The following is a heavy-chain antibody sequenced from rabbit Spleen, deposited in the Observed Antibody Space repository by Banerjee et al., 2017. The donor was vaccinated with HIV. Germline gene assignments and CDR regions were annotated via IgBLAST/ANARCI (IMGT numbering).Heavy chain of an antibody. Sequence: QEQLVESGGGLVQPEGSLTLTCTASGFSFSYNDYMCWVRQAPGKGLEWIACIHVGGSDYTYYASWAKGRFTISKTPSTVTLQMTSLPAADTATYFCARRDVDYANHGWVFKLWGPGTLVTVS. CDR1: GFSFSYNDY. CDR2: IHVGGSDYT. J-gene: IGHJ4*01. V-gene: IGHV1S45*01. CDR3: ARRDVDYANHGWVFKL. D-gene: IGHD2-1*01.